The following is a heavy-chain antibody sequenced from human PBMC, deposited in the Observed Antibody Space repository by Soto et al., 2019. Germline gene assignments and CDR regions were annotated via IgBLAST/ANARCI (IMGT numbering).Heavy chain of an antibody. CDR3: ARAYGGLSYSSGWYGYFDY. CDR2: IYYSGST. V-gene: IGHV4-31*03. Sequence: TSETLSLTCTVSGGSISSGGYYWSWIRQHPGKGLEWIGYIYYSGSTYYNPSLKSRVTISVDTSKNQFSLKLSSVTAADTAVYYCARAYGGLSYSSGWYGYFDYWGQGTLVTVSS. CDR1: GGSISSGGYY. D-gene: IGHD6-19*01. J-gene: IGHJ4*02.